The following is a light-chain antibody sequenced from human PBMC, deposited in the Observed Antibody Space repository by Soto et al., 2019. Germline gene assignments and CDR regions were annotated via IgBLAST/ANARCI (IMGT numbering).Light chain of an antibody. CDR3: QVWDTGNDHVV. J-gene: IGLJ2*01. CDR2: DDS. V-gene: IGLV3-21*02. CDR1: NIKSKS. Sequence: SYELTQPPSVSVAPGQTARITGGGNNIKSKSVHWYQQRPGQAPVLVVHDDSDRPSGIPERFSGSNSENTATLIITRVEAVDEADYYCQVWDTGNDHVVFGGGTKVTVL.